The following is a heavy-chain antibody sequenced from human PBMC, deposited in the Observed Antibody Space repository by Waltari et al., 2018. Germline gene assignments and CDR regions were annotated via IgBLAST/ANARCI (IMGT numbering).Heavy chain of an antibody. J-gene: IGHJ3*02. CDR3: AKDIFRNVIGVGAFDI. D-gene: IGHD1-26*01. V-gene: IGHV3-9*03. CDR1: GFTFDDYA. CDR2: IDWNSGSI. Sequence: EVQLMESGGGLVQPGRSLRLSCVASGFTFDDYAMHWVRRPPGRGLEWVSGIDWNSGSIGYADSVKGRFIISRDNAKNSLYLQMSSLRAEDMALYYCAKDIFRNVIGVGAFDIWGQGTMVTVSS.